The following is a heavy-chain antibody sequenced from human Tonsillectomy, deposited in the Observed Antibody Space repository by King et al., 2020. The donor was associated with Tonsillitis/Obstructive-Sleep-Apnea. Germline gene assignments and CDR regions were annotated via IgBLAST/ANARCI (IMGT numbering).Heavy chain of an antibody. D-gene: IGHD2-2*01. CDR1: GGSISSGGYY. CDR2: IYYSGST. Sequence: VQLQESGPGLVKPSQTLSLTRTVSGGSISSGGYYWNWIRQHPGKGLEWIGYIYYSGSTYYNPSLKSRVAISVDTSKNQFSLKLSSVTAADTAVYYCARFCSSTSGYYYGMDVWGQGTTVTVSS. CDR3: ARFCSSTSGYYYGMDV. V-gene: IGHV4-31*03. J-gene: IGHJ6*02.